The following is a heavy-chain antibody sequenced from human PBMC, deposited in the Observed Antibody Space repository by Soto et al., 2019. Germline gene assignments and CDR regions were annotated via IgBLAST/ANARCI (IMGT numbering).Heavy chain of an antibody. D-gene: IGHD1-20*01. CDR2: IYWDDDK. J-gene: IGHJ4*02. CDR3: AHIGISTWFAY. Sequence: QITLKESGPTLVKPTQTLTLTCTFSGFSLSTRGVGVGWIRQPPGKALEWLALIYWDDDKRSSPSLRSRLTXTXXPPKNQVVPTMTNMDPVDTATYSCAHIGISTWFAYWGQGTLVTVSS. V-gene: IGHV2-5*02. CDR1: GFSLSTRGVG.